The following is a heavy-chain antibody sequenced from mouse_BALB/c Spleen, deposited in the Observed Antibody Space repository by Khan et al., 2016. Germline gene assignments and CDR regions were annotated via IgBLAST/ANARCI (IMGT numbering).Heavy chain of an antibody. V-gene: IGHV14-1*02. J-gene: IGHJ3*01. CDR2: IDPENGHT. Sequence: IQLVQSGAELVRPGALVKLSCKASGFNIKDYYLHWVKQRPEQGLEWVGWIDPENGHTIYDPKFQGKASMTVDTSSNTAYLQLSSLTSEDTAVYYCAGEISYHTSRGFAYWGQGTLVIVSA. CDR3: AGEISYHTSRGFAY. D-gene: IGHD2-12*01. CDR1: GFNIKDYY.